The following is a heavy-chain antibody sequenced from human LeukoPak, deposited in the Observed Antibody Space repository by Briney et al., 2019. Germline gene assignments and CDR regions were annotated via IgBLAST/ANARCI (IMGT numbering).Heavy chain of an antibody. CDR3: GGLWSFDY. Sequence: GGSLRLSCAASGFTFSSYGMHWVRQAPGKGLEWVAFIRYDGRNKYYADSVKGRFTISRDNSKNTLYLQMNSLRVEDTAVYYCGGLWSFDYWGQGTLVTVSS. CDR1: GFTFSSYG. D-gene: IGHD3-10*01. J-gene: IGHJ4*02. CDR2: IRYDGRNK. V-gene: IGHV3-30*02.